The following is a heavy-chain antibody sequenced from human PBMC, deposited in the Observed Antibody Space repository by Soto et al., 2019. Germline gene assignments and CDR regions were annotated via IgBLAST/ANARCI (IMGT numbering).Heavy chain of an antibody. CDR1: GPMFSSLE. Sequence: GGSLRLSCAASGPMFSSLEMSWVRQAPGKGLEWVSTITVIGDAAYADSVRGRFAISRDNSQNTLYLQMNSLSDEDTAVYYCAHRTGFDYWGPGTPVTVSS. V-gene: IGHV3-23*01. CDR3: AHRTGFDY. J-gene: IGHJ4*02. CDR2: ITVIGDA.